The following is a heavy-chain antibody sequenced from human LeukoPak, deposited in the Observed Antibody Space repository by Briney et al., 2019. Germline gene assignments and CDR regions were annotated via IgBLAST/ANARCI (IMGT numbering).Heavy chain of an antibody. J-gene: IGHJ4*02. CDR2: INPNSGGT. CDR1: GYTFTGYY. CDR3: ARVESEYYYDSSGYYY. Sequence: ASVKVSCTASGYTFTGYYMHWVRQAPGQGLEWMGRINPNSGGTNYAQKFQGRVTMTRDTSISTAYMELSRLRSDDTAVYYCARVESEYYYDSSGYYYWGQGTLVTVSS. V-gene: IGHV1-2*06. D-gene: IGHD3-22*01.